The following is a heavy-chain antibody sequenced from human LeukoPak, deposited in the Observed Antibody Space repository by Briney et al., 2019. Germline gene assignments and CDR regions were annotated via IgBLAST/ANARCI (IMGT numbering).Heavy chain of an antibody. Sequence: ETLSLTCTVSGGSLSGGGYYWSWIRQAPGKGLEWVSAISGSGGSTYYADSVKGRFTISRDNSKNTLYLQMNSLRAEDTAVYYCAKDLVVKYWFGAFDIWGQGTMVTVSS. CDR3: AKDLVVKYWFGAFDI. CDR1: GGSLSGGGYY. J-gene: IGHJ3*02. V-gene: IGHV3-23*01. D-gene: IGHD3-22*01. CDR2: ISGSGGST.